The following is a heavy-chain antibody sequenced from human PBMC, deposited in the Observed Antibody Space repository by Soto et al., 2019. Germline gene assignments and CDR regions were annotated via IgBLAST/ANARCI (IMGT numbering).Heavy chain of an antibody. CDR3: VQTSGWPGFDV. D-gene: IGHD6-19*01. V-gene: IGHV3-53*01. CDR1: GFAVSSKY. CDR2: IYGGGTT. J-gene: IGHJ4*02. Sequence: EVQLVESGGGMIQPGGSLRLSCAASGFAVSSKYMTWVRQAPGKGLEWVSVIYGGGTTYYADSVKGRFTISRDTSKNTLYLQMNSLRAEDTAVYYCVQTSGWPGFDVWGQGTLVTGSS.